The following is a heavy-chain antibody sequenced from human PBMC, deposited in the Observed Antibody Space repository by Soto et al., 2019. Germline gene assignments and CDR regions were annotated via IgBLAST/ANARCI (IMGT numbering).Heavy chain of an antibody. J-gene: IGHJ4*02. D-gene: IGHD1-1*01. CDR1: GFTFSNYA. Sequence: GGSLRLSCAASGFTFSNYAMHWVRQAPGKALEWVALTSYDGNNEYYTDSVKGRFTISRDNSKNTLFLQMNSPRPEDTAVYYCAKDKGVFNWATSYFDYWGQGALVTVSS. V-gene: IGHV3-30*18. CDR3: AKDKGVFNWATSYFDY. CDR2: TSYDGNNE.